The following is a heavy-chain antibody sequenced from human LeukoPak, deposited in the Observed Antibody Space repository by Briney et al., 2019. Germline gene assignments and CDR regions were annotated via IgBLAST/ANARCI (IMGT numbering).Heavy chain of an antibody. J-gene: IGHJ6*03. CDR1: GGSISSSSYY. CDR3: ARLRVGAFPHYYYMDV. V-gene: IGHV4-39*01. Sequence: PSETLSLTCTVSGGSISSSSYYWGWIRQPPGKGLEWIGSIYYSGSTYYNPSLKSRVTISVDTSKNQFSLKLSSVTAADTAVYCCARLRVGAFPHYYYMDVWGKGTTVTISS. D-gene: IGHD1-26*01. CDR2: IYYSGST.